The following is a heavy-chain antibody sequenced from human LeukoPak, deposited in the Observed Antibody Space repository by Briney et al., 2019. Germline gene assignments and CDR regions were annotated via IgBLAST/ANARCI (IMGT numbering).Heavy chain of an antibody. V-gene: IGHV4-59*01. CDR2: ISYSGST. Sequence: SETLSLTCTVSGGSISGYYWSWIRQPPGKGLEWIGHISYSGSTRYNSSLNSRVTISVDTSKNQFSLKLSSVTAADTAVYYCARVVYSGYDFRGAMDVWGKGTTVTVSS. D-gene: IGHD5-12*01. J-gene: IGHJ6*03. CDR1: GGSISGYY. CDR3: ARVVYSGYDFRGAMDV.